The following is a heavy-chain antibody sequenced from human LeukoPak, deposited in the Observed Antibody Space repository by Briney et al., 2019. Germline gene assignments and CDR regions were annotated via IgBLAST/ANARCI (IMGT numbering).Heavy chain of an antibody. CDR2: IKSDGSST. V-gene: IGHV3-74*01. CDR3: ARDGY. Sequence: GGSLRLSCAASGFTFSNYWMAWVRQAPGKGLVWVSRIKSDGSSTTYADSVKGRFTISRDNAKNTLYLQMNSLRAEDTAVYYCARDGYWGQGTLVTVPS. CDR1: GFTFSNYW. J-gene: IGHJ4*02.